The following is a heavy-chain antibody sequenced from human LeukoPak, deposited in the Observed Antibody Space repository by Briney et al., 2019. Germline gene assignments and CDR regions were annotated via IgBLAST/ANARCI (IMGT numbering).Heavy chain of an antibody. J-gene: IGHJ6*03. Sequence: GGSLRLSCAASGFTVSSNFMSWGRQAPGKGLELVSITYSAGSTYYSDSVKGRSTISRDNSKNRLDLQMNSLRVEDTAVYYCARVRTDYDFWSGYRYYYYYYMDVWGKGTTVTVSS. CDR2: TYSAGST. V-gene: IGHV3-53*01. CDR3: ARVRTDYDFWSGYRYYYYYYMDV. CDR1: GFTVSSNF. D-gene: IGHD3-3*01.